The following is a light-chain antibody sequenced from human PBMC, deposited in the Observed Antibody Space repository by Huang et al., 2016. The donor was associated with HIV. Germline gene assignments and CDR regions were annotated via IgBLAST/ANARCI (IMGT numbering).Light chain of an antibody. J-gene: IGKJ5*01. V-gene: IGKV2-28*01. Sequence: DIVMIQSPLSLSVTPGVAASISCRSSQSLLHGNGYNYLEWYLQKPGQSPQPLIYSGSDRAPGVPARFSASGSGTDFSLTISSVEAEDIGIYYCMQSLQTPGTFGQGTRLDIK. CDR2: SGS. CDR3: MQSLQTPGT. CDR1: QSLLHGNGYNY.